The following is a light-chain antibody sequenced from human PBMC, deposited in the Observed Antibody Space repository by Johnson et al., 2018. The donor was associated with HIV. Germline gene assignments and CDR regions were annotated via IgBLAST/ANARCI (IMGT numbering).Light chain of an antibody. CDR2: KDS. J-gene: IGLJ1*01. Sequence: VLTQPPSVSVSLGQMARITCSGEALPKKYAYWYQQKPGQFPVLVIYKDSERPSGIPERFSGSSSGTIVTLTISGVQAEDETDYYCLSADSSVIPYVFGTGTNVTGL. CDR3: LSADSSVIPYV. CDR1: ALPKKY. V-gene: IGLV3-16*01.